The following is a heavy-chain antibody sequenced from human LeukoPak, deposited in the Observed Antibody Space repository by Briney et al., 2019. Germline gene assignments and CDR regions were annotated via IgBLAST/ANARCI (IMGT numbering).Heavy chain of an antibody. D-gene: IGHD3-9*01. CDR3: ARVSDDILTGYQY. CDR2: ISSSSSTI. J-gene: IGHJ4*02. V-gene: IGHV3-48*02. CDR1: GFTFSSYS. Sequence: TGGSLRLSCAASGFTFSSYSMNWVRQAPGKGLEWVSYISSSSSTIYYADSVKGRFTISRDNAKNSLYLQMNGLRDEDTAVYYCARVSDDILTGYQYWGQGTLVTVSS.